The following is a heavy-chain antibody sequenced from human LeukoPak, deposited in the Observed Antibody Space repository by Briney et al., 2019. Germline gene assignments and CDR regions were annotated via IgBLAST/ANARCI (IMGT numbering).Heavy chain of an antibody. J-gene: IGHJ4*02. CDR1: GFTVSSNY. CDR2: IYSGGST. D-gene: IGHD3-3*01. Sequence: GGSLRLSCAASGFTVSSNYMSWVRQAPGKGLEWVSVIYSGGSTYYADSMKGRFTISRDNSKNTLYLQMNSLRAEDTAVYYCARTNYDFWSGYYNYFDYWGQGTLVTVSS. CDR3: ARTNYDFWSGYYNYFDY. V-gene: IGHV3-66*01.